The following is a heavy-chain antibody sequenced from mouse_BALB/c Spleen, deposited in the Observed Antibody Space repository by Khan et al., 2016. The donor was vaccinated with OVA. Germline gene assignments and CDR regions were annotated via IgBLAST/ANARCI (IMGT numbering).Heavy chain of an antibody. CDR3: AREGDAYYRNDGGAMEY. CDR1: GYTFTTAG. J-gene: IGHJ4*01. V-gene: IGHV9-4*02. CDR2: INTHSGVP. D-gene: IGHD2-14*01. Sequence: QVQLQQSGPELKKPGETVRISCKASGYTFTTAGIQWVQKMPGKGLKWIGWINTHSGVPKYAEDFKGRFAFSLDISVNTAYLQITNLKNEDTATYFCAREGDAYYRNDGGAMEYWGQGTSVTVSS.